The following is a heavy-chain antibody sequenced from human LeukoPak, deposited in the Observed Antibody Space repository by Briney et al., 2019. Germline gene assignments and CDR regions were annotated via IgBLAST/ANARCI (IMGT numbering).Heavy chain of an antibody. CDR3: AKFEGATIPGWFNDY. CDR1: EFIFSDYA. D-gene: IGHD6-19*01. CDR2: IDKTTYPT. J-gene: IGHJ4*02. V-gene: IGHV3-23*05. Sequence: PGGSLRLSCAASEFIFSDYAMGWVRQAPGKGLEWVSTIDKTTYPTFYADSVKGRFTISRDNSKNTLYLQMNSLGTEDTAVYFCAKFEGATIPGWFNDYWGQGILVTVPS.